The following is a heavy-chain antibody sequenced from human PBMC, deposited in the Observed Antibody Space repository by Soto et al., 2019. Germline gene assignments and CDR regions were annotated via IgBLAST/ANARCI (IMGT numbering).Heavy chain of an antibody. D-gene: IGHD2-2*01. CDR2: ISGGGDRA. CDR3: ARKVLGSTSRPDWWYFDL. V-gene: IGHV3-23*01. Sequence: EVQLLESGGGLVQPGGSLRLSCVGSGFTFINYAMNWVRQTPGKGLEWVSTISGGGDRAFDADTVKGRFTISRDNSKKTVNLQMNSLRADDTAVYYCARKVLGSTSRPDWWYFDLWGRGTLVTVPS. CDR1: GFTFINYA. J-gene: IGHJ2*01.